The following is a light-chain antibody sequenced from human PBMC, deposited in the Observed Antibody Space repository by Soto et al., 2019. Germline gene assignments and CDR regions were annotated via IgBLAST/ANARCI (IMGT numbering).Light chain of an antibody. CDR1: QSISAW. CDR3: QQYSAYPIT. CDR2: KAS. V-gene: IGKV1-5*03. J-gene: IGKJ4*01. Sequence: DIQMTQSPSTLSASVGDRVSINCRASQSISAWLAWYQQKPGKAPRLLIYKASTLGIGVPSRFSGRASGTEFTLTIRSLQPDDFATYYCQQYSAYPITFGGGTKVDI.